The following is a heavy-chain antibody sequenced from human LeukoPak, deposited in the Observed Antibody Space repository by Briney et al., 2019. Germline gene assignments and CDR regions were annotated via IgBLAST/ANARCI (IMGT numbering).Heavy chain of an antibody. CDR1: GFTFSSYG. CDR3: ARGRDFYDSSGHIDY. CDR2: IWYDGSNK. J-gene: IGHJ4*02. D-gene: IGHD3-22*01. V-gene: IGHV3-33*01. Sequence: QTGGSLRPSCAASGFTFSSYGMHWVRQAPGKGLEWVAVIWYDGSNKYYADSVKGRFTISRDNSKNTLYLQMNSLRAEDTAVYYCARGRDFYDSSGHIDYWGQGTLVTVSS.